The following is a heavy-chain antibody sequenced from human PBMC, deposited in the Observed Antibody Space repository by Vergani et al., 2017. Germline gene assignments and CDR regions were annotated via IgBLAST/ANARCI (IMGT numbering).Heavy chain of an antibody. CDR3: AKDPRGGGGNPIWYFDY. Sequence: QVQLVESGGGVVQPGGSLRLSCAASGFTFSSYGMHWVRQALGKGLEWVAFIRYDGSNKYYADSVKGRFTISRDNSKNTLYLQMNSLRAEDTAVYYCAKDPRGGGGNPIWYFDYWGQGTLVTVSS. CDR1: GFTFSSYG. CDR2: IRYDGSNK. D-gene: IGHD4-23*01. J-gene: IGHJ4*02. V-gene: IGHV3-30*02.